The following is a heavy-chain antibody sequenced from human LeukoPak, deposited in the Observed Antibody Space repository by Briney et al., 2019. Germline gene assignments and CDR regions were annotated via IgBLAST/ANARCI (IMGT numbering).Heavy chain of an antibody. D-gene: IGHD6-19*01. Sequence: PSETLSLTCTVSGGSISSSSYYWGWIRQPPGKGLEWIGSIYYSGSTHYNPSLKSRVTISGDTSENQFSLKLSSVTAADTAVYYCAINSSGWYSDAFDIWGQGTMATVSS. J-gene: IGHJ3*02. CDR3: AINSSGWYSDAFDI. CDR1: GGSISSSSYY. V-gene: IGHV4-39*01. CDR2: IYYSGST.